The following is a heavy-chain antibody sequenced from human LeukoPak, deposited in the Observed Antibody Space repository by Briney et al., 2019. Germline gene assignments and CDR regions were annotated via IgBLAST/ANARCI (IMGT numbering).Heavy chain of an antibody. CDR3: AREEYYGSGSYYI. CDR2: IYYSGST. V-gene: IGHV4-59*12. D-gene: IGHD3-10*01. J-gene: IGHJ3*02. Sequence: SETLSLTCTVSGGSISSYYWSWIRQPPGKGLEWIGYIYYSGSTNYNPSLKSRVTISVDTSKNQFSLKLSSVTAADTAVYYCAREEYYGSGSYYIWGQGTMVTVSS. CDR1: GGSISSYY.